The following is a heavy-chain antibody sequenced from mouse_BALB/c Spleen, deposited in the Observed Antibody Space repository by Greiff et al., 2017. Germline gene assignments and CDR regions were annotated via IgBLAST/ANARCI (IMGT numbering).Heavy chain of an antibody. CDR3: ARDPGGGNYGYAMDY. CDR2: IWAGGST. CDR1: GFSLTSYG. V-gene: IGHV2-9*02. D-gene: IGHD2-1*01. J-gene: IGHJ4*01. Sequence: QVQLKESGPGLVAPSQSLSITCTVSGFSLTSYGVHWVRQPPGKGLEWLGVIWAGGSTNYNSALMSRLSISKDNSKSQVFLKMNSLQTDDTAMYYCARDPGGGNYGYAMDYWGQGTSVTVSS.